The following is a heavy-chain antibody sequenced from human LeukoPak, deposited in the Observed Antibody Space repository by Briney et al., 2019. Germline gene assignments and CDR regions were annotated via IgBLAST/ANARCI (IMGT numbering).Heavy chain of an antibody. D-gene: IGHD4-23*01. CDR1: GGSISSGGYY. CDR3: ARLPMTTVVYFDY. Sequence: PSETLSLTCTVSGGSISSGGYYWSWIRQPPGKGLEWIGYIYHSGSTYYNPSLKSRVTISVDRSKNQFSLKLSSVTAADTAVYYCARLPMTTVVYFDYWGQGTLVTVSS. V-gene: IGHV4-30-2*01. J-gene: IGHJ4*02. CDR2: IYHSGST.